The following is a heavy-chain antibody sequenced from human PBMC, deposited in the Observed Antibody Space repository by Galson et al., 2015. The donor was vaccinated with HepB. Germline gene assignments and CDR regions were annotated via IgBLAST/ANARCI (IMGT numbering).Heavy chain of an antibody. V-gene: IGHV3-74*01. Sequence: SLRLSCAASGFTFSSYWMHWVRQAPGKGLVWVSRINSDGSSTSYADSVKGRFTISRDNAKNTLYLQMNSLRAEDTAVYYCAREPYYYDSSGYYHPGDGFDPWGQGTLVTVSS. D-gene: IGHD3-22*01. CDR2: INSDGSST. CDR1: GFTFSSYW. J-gene: IGHJ5*02. CDR3: AREPYYYDSSGYYHPGDGFDP.